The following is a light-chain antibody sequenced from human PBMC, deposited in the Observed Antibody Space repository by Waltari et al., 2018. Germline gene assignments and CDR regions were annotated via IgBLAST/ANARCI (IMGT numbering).Light chain of an antibody. Sequence: DIQMTQSPSSLSASVGDRVTITCRASQSISNYLNWYQHKPGTPPKLLIYAASSLQSGVPSRFSGSGSGTDFTLTINSLQPEDFATYSCQQSYRPPFTFGPGTELDVK. J-gene: IGKJ3*01. V-gene: IGKV1-39*01. CDR3: QQSYRPPFT. CDR1: QSISNY. CDR2: AAS.